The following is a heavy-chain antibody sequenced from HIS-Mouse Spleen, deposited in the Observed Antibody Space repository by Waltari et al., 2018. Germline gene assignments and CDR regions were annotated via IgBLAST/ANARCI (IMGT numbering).Heavy chain of an antibody. V-gene: IGHV1-8*01. J-gene: IGHJ4*02. Sequence: QVQLVQSGAEVKKPGASVTVSCKASGYTFPRYDIHWVRKATGQGLEWMGWMNPNSGNTGYAQKFQGRVTMTRNTSISTAYMELSSLRSEDTAVYYCAARFGESHFDYWGQGTLVTVSS. CDR1: GYTFPRYD. CDR3: AARFGESHFDY. D-gene: IGHD3-10*01. CDR2: MNPNSGNT.